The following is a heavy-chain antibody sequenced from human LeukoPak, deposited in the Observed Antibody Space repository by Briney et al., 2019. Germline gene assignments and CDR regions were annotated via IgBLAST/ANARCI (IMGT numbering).Heavy chain of an antibody. CDR2: LYSGGST. CDR1: GFSVSSNY. CDR3: ARGISTSGWLDY. Sequence: PGGSLRLSCAASGFSVSSNYMSWVRQAPGKGLEWVSALYSGGSTYYADSVKGRFTISRDDSKNTLYLLMNSLRGDDTAVYYCARGISTSGWLDYWGQGTLVTVSS. V-gene: IGHV3-53*01. J-gene: IGHJ4*02. D-gene: IGHD6-19*01.